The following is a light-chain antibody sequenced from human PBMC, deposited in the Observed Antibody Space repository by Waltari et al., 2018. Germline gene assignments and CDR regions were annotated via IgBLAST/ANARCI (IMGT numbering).Light chain of an antibody. CDR2: GST. V-gene: IGLV1-40*01. CDR3: QSYDTTLSVV. CDR1: GSNIWAGHG. J-gene: IGLJ3*02. Sequence: QSVLPQPPSVSGAPGPRVPTSCTGSGSNIWAGHGVHWYQQLPRAAPKLLIYGSTSRPLGVPDRFFGSTSGTSAFLAITGLQAEDEADYYCQSYDTTLSVVFGGGTKLTVL.